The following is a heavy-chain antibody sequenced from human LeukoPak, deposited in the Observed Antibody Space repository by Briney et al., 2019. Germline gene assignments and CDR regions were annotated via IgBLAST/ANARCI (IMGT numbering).Heavy chain of an antibody. CDR1: GFTFSSYS. D-gene: IGHD4-17*01. CDR3: ARVNPSYGDSLDY. Sequence: SGGSLRLSCTASGFTFSSYSMNWVRQAPGKGLEWVSAISGSGGSTYYADSVKGRFTISRDNSKNTLYLQMNSLRAEDTALYHCARVNPSYGDSLDYWGQGTLVTVSS. V-gene: IGHV3-23*01. CDR2: ISGSGGST. J-gene: IGHJ4*02.